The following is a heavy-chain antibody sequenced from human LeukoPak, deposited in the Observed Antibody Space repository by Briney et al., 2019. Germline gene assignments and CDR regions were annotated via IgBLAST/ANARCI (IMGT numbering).Heavy chain of an antibody. CDR3: ATEWVEPDAFDI. CDR1: GGSISSGGYY. CDR2: IFDSGST. Sequence: SETLSLTCTVSGGSISSGGYYWSWIRQPPGKGLEWIGFIFDSGSTSYNSSLKSRVAISVDRSKNQFSLKLSSVTAADTAVYYCATEWVEPDAFDIWGQGTMVTVSS. D-gene: IGHD1-1*01. V-gene: IGHV4-30-2*01. J-gene: IGHJ3*02.